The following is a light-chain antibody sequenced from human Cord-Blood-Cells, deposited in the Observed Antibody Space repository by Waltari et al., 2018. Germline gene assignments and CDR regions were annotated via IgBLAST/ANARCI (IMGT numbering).Light chain of an antibody. CDR1: QSMSSY. V-gene: IGKV1-39*01. CDR3: QQSYSTPPWT. CDR2: AAS. J-gene: IGKJ1*01. Sequence: DIQMTPSPSSMSASVGDRVTITCRASQSMSSYLNWYQQKPGKAPKLLIYAASSLQSGVPSRFSGSGSGTDFTLTISSLQPEDFATYYCQQSYSTPPWTFGQGTKVEIK.